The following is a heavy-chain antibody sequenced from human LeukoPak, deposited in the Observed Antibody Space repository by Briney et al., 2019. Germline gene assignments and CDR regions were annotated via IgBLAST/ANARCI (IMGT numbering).Heavy chain of an antibody. J-gene: IGHJ4*02. V-gene: IGHV3-30*04. CDR1: GFPFSTHS. CDR2: ISVDGDNK. Sequence: GALGLSCAASGFPFSTHSMHWVRQAPGKGLEWVAAISVDGDNKYYADSVKGRFTISRDNSNNSLYLQMSSPRAEDTAVYYCASPVRLGWDYYDSSGYFAYWGQGTLVTVSS. D-gene: IGHD3-22*01. CDR3: ASPVRLGWDYYDSSGYFAY.